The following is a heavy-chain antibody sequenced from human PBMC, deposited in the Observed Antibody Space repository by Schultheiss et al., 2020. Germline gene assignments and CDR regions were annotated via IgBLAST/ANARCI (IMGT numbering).Heavy chain of an antibody. Sequence: GGSLRLSCAASGFTFSRYWMSWVRQAPGKGLEWVANIKQDESEKYYEDSVKGRFTIARDNAKNSLYLQMNSLRAEDTAVYYCARGAEYSFIGPDYWGQGTLVTVSS. CDR3: ARGAEYSFIGPDY. J-gene: IGHJ4*02. V-gene: IGHV3-7*01. D-gene: IGHD2/OR15-2a*01. CDR1: GFTFSRYW. CDR2: IKQDESEK.